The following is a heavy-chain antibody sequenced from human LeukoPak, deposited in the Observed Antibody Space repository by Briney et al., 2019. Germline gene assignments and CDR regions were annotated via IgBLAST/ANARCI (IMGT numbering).Heavy chain of an antibody. Sequence: ASVKVSCKASGYTFTSYYMHWVRQAPGQGLEWMGTINPSGGSTSYAQKFQGRVTMTRDTSTSTVYMELSSLRSEDTAVYYCARDQRFYDFWSGYYGGDFDYWGQGTLVTVSS. CDR2: INPSGGST. V-gene: IGHV1-46*01. D-gene: IGHD3-3*01. CDR3: ARDQRFYDFWSGYYGGDFDY. J-gene: IGHJ4*02. CDR1: GYTFTSYY.